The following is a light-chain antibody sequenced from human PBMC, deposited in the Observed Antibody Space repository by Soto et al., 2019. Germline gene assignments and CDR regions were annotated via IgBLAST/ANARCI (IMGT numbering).Light chain of an antibody. Sequence: EIVLTQSPGTLSLSPGERATLSCRASQSFSSSYLAWYQQKPGQAPRLLIYAASSRATVIPERFSGSGSGTDFTLTISSLEPEDFAVYYCQQYGSSPFTFGPGTKVDIK. CDR3: QQYGSSPFT. J-gene: IGKJ3*01. CDR2: AAS. V-gene: IGKV3-20*01. CDR1: QSFSSSY.